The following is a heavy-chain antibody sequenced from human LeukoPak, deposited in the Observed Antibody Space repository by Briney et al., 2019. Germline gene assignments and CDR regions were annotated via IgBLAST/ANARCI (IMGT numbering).Heavy chain of an antibody. J-gene: IGHJ6*02. CDR2: ISSSSSYI. CDR3: AREGDYSSSWYYYYYYGMDV. D-gene: IGHD6-13*01. Sequence: GGSLRLSCAASGFTFSSYSMNWVRQAPGKGLEWVSSISSSSSYIYYADSVKGRFTISRDSAKNSLYLQMNSLRAEDTAVYYCAREGDYSSSWYYYYYYGMDVWGQGTTVTVSS. V-gene: IGHV3-21*04. CDR1: GFTFSSYS.